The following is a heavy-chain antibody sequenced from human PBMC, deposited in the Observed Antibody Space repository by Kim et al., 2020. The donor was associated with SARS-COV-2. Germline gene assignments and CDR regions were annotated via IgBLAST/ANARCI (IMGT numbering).Heavy chain of an antibody. D-gene: IGHD2-15*01. J-gene: IGHJ5*02. Sequence: SETLSLTCTVSGGSISSGGYYWGLIRQHPGKGLECIGYIHDSEGTYYNPSLKSRVTISVDTSKNQFSLKLSSVTAADTAVYYCARDRGRYCSAGSCYSGWFDPWGHGTLVTVSS. CDR2: IHDSEGT. CDR3: ARDRGRYCSAGSCYSGWFDP. CDR1: GGSISSGGYY. V-gene: IGHV4-31*03.